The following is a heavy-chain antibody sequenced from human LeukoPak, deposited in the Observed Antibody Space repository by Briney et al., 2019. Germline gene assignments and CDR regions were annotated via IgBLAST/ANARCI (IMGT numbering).Heavy chain of an antibody. D-gene: IGHD6-19*01. V-gene: IGHV3-30*02. CDR1: GFTFSSYG. J-gene: IGHJ4*02. CDR3: AKRGPAGAGKSPDYFDY. CDR2: IRYDGSNK. Sequence: PGGSLRLSCAASGFTFSSYGMHWVRQAPGKGLEWVAFIRYDGSNKYYADSVKGRFTISRDNSKNTLYLQMNSLRAEDTAVYYCAKRGPAGAGKSPDYFDYWGQGTLVTVSS.